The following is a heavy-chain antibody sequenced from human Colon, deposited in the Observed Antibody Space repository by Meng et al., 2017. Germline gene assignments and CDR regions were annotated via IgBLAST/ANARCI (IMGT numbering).Heavy chain of an antibody. D-gene: IGHD3-16*01. J-gene: IGHJ5*02. CDR3: TRVADRGFGPRFWFDP. Sequence: QRVQAGSEVKEPGASVKASCKASGYTLTDYYIHWVRQAPGQGLEWMGIINPSGGATSYAQKFKGRITLTRDTSTNTVYMEMSSLRVDDTATYFCTRVADRGFGPRFWFDPWGQGTLVTVSS. CDR1: GYTLTDYY. CDR2: INPSGGAT. V-gene: IGHV1-46*01.